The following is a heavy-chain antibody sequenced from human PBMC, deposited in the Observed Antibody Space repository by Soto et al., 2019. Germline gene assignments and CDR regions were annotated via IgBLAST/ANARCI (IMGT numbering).Heavy chain of an antibody. CDR3: ARDREVVVVVAATSHRYYYYMDV. V-gene: IGHV3-66*01. Sequence: GGSLRLSCAASGFTVSSNYMSWVRQAPGKGLEWVSVIYSGGSTYYADSVKGRFTISRDNSKNTLYLQMNSLRAEDTAVYYCARDREVVVVVAATSHRYYYYMDVWGKGTTVTVSS. J-gene: IGHJ6*03. D-gene: IGHD2-15*01. CDR1: GFTVSSNY. CDR2: IYSGGST.